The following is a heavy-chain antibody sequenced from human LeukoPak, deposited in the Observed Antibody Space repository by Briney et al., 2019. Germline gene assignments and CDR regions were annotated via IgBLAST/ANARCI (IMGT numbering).Heavy chain of an antibody. J-gene: IGHJ4*02. D-gene: IGHD1-1*01. Sequence: GGSLRLSCAASGFTFSSYAMSWVRQAPGKGLEWVSAISGSGGSTYYADSVKGRFTISGDNSKNTLYLQMNSLRAEDTAVYYCARAGQYNWNDEKDYWGQGTLVTVSS. CDR2: ISGSGGST. CDR1: GFTFSSYA. V-gene: IGHV3-23*01. CDR3: ARAGQYNWNDEKDY.